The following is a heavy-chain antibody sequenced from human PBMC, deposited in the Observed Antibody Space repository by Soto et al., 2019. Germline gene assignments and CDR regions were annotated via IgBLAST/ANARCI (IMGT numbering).Heavy chain of an antibody. CDR2: IYWNDDQ. J-gene: IGHJ5*02. V-gene: IGHV2-5*01. CDR1: GFSLNTSGVG. D-gene: IGHD2-21*02. CDR3: AHSACGSDCWGWFDP. Sequence: QITLKESGPTLVKPTQTLTLTCTFSGFSLNTSGVGVGWIRQPPGKALEWLALIYWNDDQRYSPSLKSRLTITKDTSKNQVVLTMTNMDPMDTATYYCAHSACGSDCWGWFDPWGQGTLVTVSS.